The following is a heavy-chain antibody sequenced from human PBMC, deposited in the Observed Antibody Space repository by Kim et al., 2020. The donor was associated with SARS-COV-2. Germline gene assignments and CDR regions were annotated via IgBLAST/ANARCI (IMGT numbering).Heavy chain of an antibody. CDR3: ARSITIFGVVITFDY. J-gene: IGHJ4*02. D-gene: IGHD3-3*01. V-gene: IGHV4-4*02. Sequence: PSLKIRVTISVDKSTNQFSLKLSSVTAADTAVYYCARSITIFGVVITFDYWGQGTLVTVSS.